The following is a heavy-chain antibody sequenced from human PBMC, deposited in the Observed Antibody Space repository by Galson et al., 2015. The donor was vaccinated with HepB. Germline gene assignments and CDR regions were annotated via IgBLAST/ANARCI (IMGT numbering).Heavy chain of an antibody. CDR2: ICWNSGSR. V-gene: IGHV3-9*01. CDR3: AKGGGMVYYYYYMDV. Sequence: SLRLSCAASGFTFGDYAMHWVRQVPGKGLEWVSGICWNSGSRGYADSVKGRFTISRDNAKNSLYLQMNSLSAEDTAFYYCAKGGGMVYYYYYMDVWGKGTTVTVSS. D-gene: IGHD2-8*01. CDR1: GFTFGDYA. J-gene: IGHJ6*03.